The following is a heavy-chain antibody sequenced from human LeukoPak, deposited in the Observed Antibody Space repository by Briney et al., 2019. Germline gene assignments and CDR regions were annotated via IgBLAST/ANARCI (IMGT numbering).Heavy chain of an antibody. V-gene: IGHV3-21*01. CDR1: GFTFSSYS. Sequence: GGSLRLSCAASGFTFSSYSMNWVRQAPGKGLEWVSSISSSSSYIYYADPVKGRFTISRDNAKNSLYLQMNSLRAEDTAVYYCARDSAFWDDILTGYYQLCWFDPWGQGTLVTVSS. CDR3: ARDSAFWDDILTGYYQLCWFDP. CDR2: ISSSSSYI. D-gene: IGHD3-9*01. J-gene: IGHJ5*02.